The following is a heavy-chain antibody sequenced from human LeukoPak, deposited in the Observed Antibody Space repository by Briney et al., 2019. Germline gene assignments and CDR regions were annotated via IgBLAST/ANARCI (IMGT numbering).Heavy chain of an antibody. J-gene: IGHJ4*02. D-gene: IGHD4-17*01. CDR1: GGSFSGYY. V-gene: IGHV4-34*01. CDR2: INHSGST. Sequence: SETLSLTCAVYGGSFSGYYWSWIRQPPGKGLEWIGEINHSGSTNYNPSLKSRVTISVDTSKNQFSLKLSSVTAADTAVYYCARDSYGDYYFDYWGQGTLVTASS. CDR3: ARDSYGDYYFDY.